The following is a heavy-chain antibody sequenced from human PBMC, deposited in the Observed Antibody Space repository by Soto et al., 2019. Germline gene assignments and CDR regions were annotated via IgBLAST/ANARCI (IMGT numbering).Heavy chain of an antibody. CDR3: AKDSYGSGSYYNVPDAFDI. D-gene: IGHD3-10*01. V-gene: IGHV3-23*01. J-gene: IGHJ3*02. CDR1: GFTFSSYA. CDR2: ISGSGGST. Sequence: GGSLRLSCAASGFTFSSYAMSWVRQAPGKGLEWVSAISGSGGSTYYADSVKGRFTISRDNSKNTLYLQMNSLRAEDTAVYYCAKDSYGSGSYYNVPDAFDIWGQGTMVTVSS.